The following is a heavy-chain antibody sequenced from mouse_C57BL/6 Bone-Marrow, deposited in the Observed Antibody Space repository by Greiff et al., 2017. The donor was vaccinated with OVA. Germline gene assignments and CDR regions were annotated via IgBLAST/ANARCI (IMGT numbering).Heavy chain of an antibody. D-gene: IGHD1-1*01. CDR3: ARKRLLRGDAMDY. CDR1: GYTFTSYW. CDR2: IYPGRGST. J-gene: IGHJ4*01. Sequence: QVQLQQPGAELVKPGASVKMSCKASGYTFTSYWITWVKQRPGQGLEWIGDIYPGRGSTNYNEKFKSKATLTVDTSSSTAYMQLSSLTSEDSAVYYCARKRLLRGDAMDYGGQGTSVTVSS. V-gene: IGHV1-55*01.